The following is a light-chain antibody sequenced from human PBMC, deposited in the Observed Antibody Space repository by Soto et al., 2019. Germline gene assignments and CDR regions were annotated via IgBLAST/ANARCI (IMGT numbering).Light chain of an antibody. CDR2: WAS. CDR3: QQYYSTLSLT. Sequence: DIVMTQSPDSLAVSLGERATINCKSSQSVLYSSHNKNSLAWYQQKPGQPPKLLIYWASTRESGVPDRFSGSGSGTDFTLTISSLQAEDVAVYYCQQYYSTLSLTFGGVTMVDI. V-gene: IGKV4-1*01. CDR1: QSVLYSSHNKNS. J-gene: IGKJ4*01.